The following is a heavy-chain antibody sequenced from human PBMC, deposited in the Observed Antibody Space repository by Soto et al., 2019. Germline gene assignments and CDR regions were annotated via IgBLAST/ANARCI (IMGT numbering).Heavy chain of an antibody. Sequence: GGSLRLSCAASGFTFSSYSMKWGRQAPGRGLEWVSSISSSSSYIYYADSVKGRFTISRDNAKNSLYLQMNSLRAEDTAVYYCARNYDDSSRYYYFDNWGQGTLVTVSS. CDR2: ISSSSSYI. CDR1: GFTFSSYS. J-gene: IGHJ4*02. V-gene: IGHV3-21*01. D-gene: IGHD3-22*01. CDR3: ARNYDDSSRYYYFDN.